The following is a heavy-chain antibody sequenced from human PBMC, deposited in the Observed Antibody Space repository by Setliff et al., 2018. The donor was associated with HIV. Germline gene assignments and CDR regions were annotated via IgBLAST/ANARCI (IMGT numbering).Heavy chain of an antibody. Sequence: SETLSLTCTVSGGSISSGDYYWSWIRQPPGKGLEWIGYIYYSGSIYYNPSLKSRVTISIDTSKNQFSLTLSSVTAADTAVYYCARGVLITKRVTQTGGYYYYTDVWGKGTTVTVSS. CDR3: ARGVLITKRVTQTGGYYYYTDV. CDR2: IYYSGSI. D-gene: IGHD2-21*02. J-gene: IGHJ6*03. CDR1: GGSISSGDYY. V-gene: IGHV4-30-4*08.